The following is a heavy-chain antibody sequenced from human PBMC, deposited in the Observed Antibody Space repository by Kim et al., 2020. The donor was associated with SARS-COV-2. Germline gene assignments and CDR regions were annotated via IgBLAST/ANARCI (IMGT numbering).Heavy chain of an antibody. V-gene: IGHV4-59*01. CDR3: ARSSSIAVAGPFDY. Sequence: NPSLKSRVTISVDTSKNQFSLKLSSVTAADTAVYYCARSSSIAVAGPFDYWGQGTLVTVSS. D-gene: IGHD6-19*01. J-gene: IGHJ4*02.